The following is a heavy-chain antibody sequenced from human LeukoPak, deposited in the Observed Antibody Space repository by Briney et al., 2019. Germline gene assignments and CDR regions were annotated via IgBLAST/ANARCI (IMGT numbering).Heavy chain of an antibody. Sequence: GGSLRLSCAASGFTFSSYSMNWVRQAPGKGLEWVSYISSSSTTIYYADSVKGRFTISRDNAKNSLYLQMNSLRDEDTAVYYCVYRASSLSGMDVWGKGTTVTVS. J-gene: IGHJ6*03. D-gene: IGHD3-16*02. CDR2: ISSSSTTI. CDR1: GFTFSSYS. CDR3: VYRASSLSGMDV. V-gene: IGHV3-48*02.